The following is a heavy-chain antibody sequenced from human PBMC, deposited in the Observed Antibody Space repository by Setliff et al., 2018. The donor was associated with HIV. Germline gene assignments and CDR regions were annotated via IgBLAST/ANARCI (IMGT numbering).Heavy chain of an antibody. CDR2: IYHSGST. D-gene: IGHD2-21*01. J-gene: IGHJ2*01. CDR1: GYSIRSGYY. V-gene: IGHV4-38-2*01. CDR3: ARRRETIVVVIGIPNWYFDL. Sequence: LSLTCAVSGYSIRSGYYWGWIRQPPGKGLEWIGTIYHSGSTYYNPSLKSRVTISVDTSKNQFSLRLSSVTAADSAVYYCARRRETIVVVIGIPNWYFDLWGRGTLVTVSS.